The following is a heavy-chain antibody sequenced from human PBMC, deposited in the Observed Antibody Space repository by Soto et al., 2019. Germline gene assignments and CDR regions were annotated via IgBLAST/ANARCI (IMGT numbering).Heavy chain of an antibody. J-gene: IGHJ5*02. V-gene: IGHV1-69*16. CDR2: IVPKNGKT. CDR3: VRDRPHAWFDP. CDR1: VDTFSGYT. Sequence: GSSLKVSCKASVDTFSGYTMSWVRQAPGQGLEWVARIVPKNGKTNYARVLEGRVTVTSQASTSTVYMEISSLRSDDTAFYFCVRDRPHAWFDPWGQGTLVTVSS.